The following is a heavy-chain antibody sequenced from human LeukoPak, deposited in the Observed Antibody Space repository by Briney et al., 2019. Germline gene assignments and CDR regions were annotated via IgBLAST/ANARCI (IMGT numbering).Heavy chain of an antibody. CDR3: ARDLKGLRVFDY. CDR1: GFTFSSYS. V-gene: IGHV3-21*01. CDR2: ISSSSSYI. D-gene: IGHD3-16*01. J-gene: IGHJ4*02. Sequence: GGSLGLSCAASGFTFSSYSMNWVRQAPGKGLEWVSSISSSSSYIYYADSVKGRFTISRDNAKNSLYLQMNSLRAEDTAVYYCARDLKGLRVFDYWGQGTLVTVSS.